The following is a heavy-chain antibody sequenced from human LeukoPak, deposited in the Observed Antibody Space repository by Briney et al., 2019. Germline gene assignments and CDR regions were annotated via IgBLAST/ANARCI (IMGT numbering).Heavy chain of an antibody. D-gene: IGHD2-15*01. CDR2: IYYTGNT. V-gene: IGHV4-39*07. CDR1: GGSISSSSYY. J-gene: IGHJ5*02. Sequence: SETLSLTCTVSGGSISSSSYYWGWIRQPPGKGLEWIGSIYYTGNTYYNPSLKSRVTISVDTSKNQFSLKLSSVTAADTAVYYCARDRAQYCSGGSCYSGSWFDPWGQGTLVTVSS. CDR3: ARDRAQYCSGGSCYSGSWFDP.